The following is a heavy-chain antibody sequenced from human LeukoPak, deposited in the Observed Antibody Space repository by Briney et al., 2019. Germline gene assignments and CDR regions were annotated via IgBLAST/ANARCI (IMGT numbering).Heavy chain of an antibody. J-gene: IGHJ3*02. CDR2: INPSGGST. V-gene: IGHV1-46*01. Sequence: ASVKVSCKAPGYTFTSYYMHWVRQAPGQGLEWMGIINPSGGSTSYAQKFQGRVTMTRDTSTSTVYMELSSLSSEDTAVYYCARNHDYGDLRGAFDIWGQGTMVTVSS. D-gene: IGHD4-17*01. CDR1: GYTFTSYY. CDR3: ARNHDYGDLRGAFDI.